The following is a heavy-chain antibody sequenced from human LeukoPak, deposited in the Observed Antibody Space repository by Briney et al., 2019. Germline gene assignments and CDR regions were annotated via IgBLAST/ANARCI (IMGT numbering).Heavy chain of an antibody. V-gene: IGHV4-59*01. D-gene: IGHD3-9*01. CDR3: ARSDYDLLTGYSAVYFDF. CDR2: IYYSGST. Sequence: PSETLSLTCTVSGGPFSRNYWGWIRQPPGKGLEWIGYIYYSGSTNYNPSLKSRITMSMDRSKKQFSLRLSSVTAADTAVYYCARSDYDLLTGYSAVYFDFWGQGALVTVSS. CDR1: GGPFSRNY. J-gene: IGHJ4*02.